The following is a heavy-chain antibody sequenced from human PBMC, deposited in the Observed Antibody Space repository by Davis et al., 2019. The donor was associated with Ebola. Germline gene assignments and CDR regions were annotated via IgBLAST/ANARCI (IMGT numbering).Heavy chain of an antibody. V-gene: IGHV3-23*01. CDR2: ISGSGGST. CDR1: GFTFSSYA. Sequence: GESLKISCAASGFTFSSYAMSWVRQAPGKGLEWVSAISGSGGSTYYADSVKGRFTISRDNAKNSLYLQMNSLRAEDTAVYYCARAKNPVGTIGAFDIWGQGTMVTVSS. D-gene: IGHD2-8*01. J-gene: IGHJ3*02. CDR3: ARAKNPVGTIGAFDI.